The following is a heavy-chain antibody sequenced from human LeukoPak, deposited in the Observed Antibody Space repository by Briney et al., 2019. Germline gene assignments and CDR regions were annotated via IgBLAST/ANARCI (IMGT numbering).Heavy chain of an antibody. J-gene: IGHJ3*02. CDR1: GGSFSGYY. CDR3: ARVVQGFDDFEI. CDR2: INHSGST. V-gene: IGHV4-34*01. D-gene: IGHD2-2*01. Sequence: SETLSLTCAVYGGSFSGYYWSWIRQPPGKGLEWIGEINHSGSTNYNPSLKDRVTISVDTSKNQFSLKLSSVTAADTAVYYCARVVQGFDDFEIWGQGTMVTVSS.